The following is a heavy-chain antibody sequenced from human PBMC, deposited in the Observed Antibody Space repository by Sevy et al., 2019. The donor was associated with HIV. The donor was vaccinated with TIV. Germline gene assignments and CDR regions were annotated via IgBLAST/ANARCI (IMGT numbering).Heavy chain of an antibody. V-gene: IGHV3-30*18. D-gene: IGHD3-10*01. Sequence: GGSLRLSCAASGFTFSSYGMHWVRQDPGKGLEWVAVISYDGSNKYYADSVKGRFTISRDNSKNTLYLQMNSLRAEDTAVYYCAKEFGSYYYYGMDVWGQGTTVTVSS. CDR3: AKEFGSYYYYGMDV. CDR1: GFTFSSYG. J-gene: IGHJ6*02. CDR2: ISYDGSNK.